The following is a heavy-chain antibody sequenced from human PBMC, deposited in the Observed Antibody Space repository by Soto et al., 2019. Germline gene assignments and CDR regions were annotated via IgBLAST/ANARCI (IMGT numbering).Heavy chain of an antibody. CDR1: GDTSTTYG. J-gene: IGHJ6*02. V-gene: IGHV1-69*06. CDR3: ARVPLHKGYYYYYGMDV. D-gene: IGHD4-4*01. Sequence: QVQLVQSGAEVKKPGSSVKVSCKASGDTSTTYGVDWVRQAPGQGPEWMGGIIPIFGSTNYAQKFRDRVTITADKSTSTVYMEVTSLRSEDTAVYYCARVPLHKGYYYYYGMDVWGQGTTATVSS. CDR2: IIPIFGST.